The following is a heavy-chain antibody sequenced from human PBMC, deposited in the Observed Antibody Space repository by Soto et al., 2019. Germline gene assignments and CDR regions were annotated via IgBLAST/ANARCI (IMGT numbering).Heavy chain of an antibody. CDR2: IDPSDSYT. J-gene: IGHJ6*01. CDR1: GYSFTRYW. Sequence: PGGALNISCKGSGYSFTRYWISWVRQMPGKGLEWMGRIDPSDSYTNYSPSFQGHVTISADKSISTAYLQWSSLKASDTAMYYCARRRSLTGHGDVGLEVWWQGTTL. V-gene: IGHV5-10-1*01. CDR3: ARRRSLTGHGDVGLEV. D-gene: IGHD3-9*01.